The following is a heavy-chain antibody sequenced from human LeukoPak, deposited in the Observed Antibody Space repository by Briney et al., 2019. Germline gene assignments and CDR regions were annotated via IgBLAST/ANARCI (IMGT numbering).Heavy chain of an antibody. J-gene: IGHJ4*02. V-gene: IGHV3-21*01. D-gene: IGHD3-22*01. CDR2: ISSRSTYI. Sequence: PGGSLRLSCAASGFTFSSYSMNWVRQAPGKGLEWISSISSRSTYIYYADSVEGRFTISRDNAKNPLYLQMDSLGAEDTAVYYCAKDQGTTMITSLDSWGQGTLVTVSS. CDR3: AKDQGTTMITSLDS. CDR1: GFTFSSYS.